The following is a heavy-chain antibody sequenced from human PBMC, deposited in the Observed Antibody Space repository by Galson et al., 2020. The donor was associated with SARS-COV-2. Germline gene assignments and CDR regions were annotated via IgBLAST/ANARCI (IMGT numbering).Heavy chain of an antibody. Sequence: HGESLKISCQGSGYSFSSYWISWVRQMPGKGLEWMGRIDPSDSYTDYSPSFQGHVTILVDKSINSAYLQWSSLKASDTAMYYCARQDQQLREAFDYWGQGTLVTVSS. V-gene: IGHV5-10-1*01. J-gene: IGHJ4*02. CDR2: IDPSDSYT. CDR1: GYSFSSYW. D-gene: IGHD1-1*01. CDR3: ARQDQQLREAFDY.